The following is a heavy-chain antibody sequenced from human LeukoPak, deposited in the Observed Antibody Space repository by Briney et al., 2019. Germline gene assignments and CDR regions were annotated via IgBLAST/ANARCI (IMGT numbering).Heavy chain of an antibody. CDR3: ARGRSSWYDLDY. D-gene: IGHD6-13*01. CDR2: INPNSGGT. V-gene: IGHV1-2*06. J-gene: IGHJ4*02. Sequence: ASVKVSCKASGYSFTGYYMYWVRQAPGQGLEWMGRINPNSGGTNYARKFQGRVTMTTDTSISTAYMELSRLRSDDAAVYYCARGRSSWYDLDYRGQGTLVTVSS. CDR1: GYSFTGYY.